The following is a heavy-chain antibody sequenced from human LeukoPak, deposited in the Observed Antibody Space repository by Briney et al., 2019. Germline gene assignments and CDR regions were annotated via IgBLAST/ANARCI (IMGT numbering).Heavy chain of an antibody. CDR1: GFTFSSYG. V-gene: IGHV3-30*02. D-gene: IGHD3-3*01. Sequence: GGSLRLSCAVSGFTFSSYGMHWVRQAPGKGLEWVAFIRYDGSNKYYADSVKGRFTISRDNSKNTLYLQMNSLRAEDTAVYYCANTEEAYDFWSGYGGIDAFDIWGQGTMVTVSS. CDR2: IRYDGSNK. J-gene: IGHJ3*02. CDR3: ANTEEAYDFWSGYGGIDAFDI.